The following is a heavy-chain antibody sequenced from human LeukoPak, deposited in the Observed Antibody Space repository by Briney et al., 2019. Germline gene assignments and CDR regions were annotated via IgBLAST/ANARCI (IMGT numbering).Heavy chain of an antibody. J-gene: IGHJ4*02. CDR2: IYYSGST. D-gene: IGHD4-11*01. CDR3: AGYSNYRFDY. CDR1: GGSISSYY. Sequence: SETLSLTCTVSGGSISSYYWSWIRQPPGKGLEWIGYIYYSGSTNYNPSLKSRVTISVDTSKNQFSLKLSSVTAADTAVYCCAGYSNYRFDYWGQGTLVTVSS. V-gene: IGHV4-59*01.